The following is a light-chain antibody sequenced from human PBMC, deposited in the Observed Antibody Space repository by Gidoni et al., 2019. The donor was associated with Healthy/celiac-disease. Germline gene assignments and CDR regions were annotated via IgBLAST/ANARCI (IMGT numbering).Light chain of an antibody. V-gene: IGKV1-39*01. CDR3: QQSYSTPLT. Sequence: IMMTQSPSSLSASVGDRVTITCRPSQGISSYLNWYQQKPGKAPKLLIYAASSLQSGVPSRFSGSGSGTDFTLTISRLQPEDFATYYCQQSYSTPLTFGQXTKVDIK. CDR2: AAS. J-gene: IGKJ3*01. CDR1: QGISSY.